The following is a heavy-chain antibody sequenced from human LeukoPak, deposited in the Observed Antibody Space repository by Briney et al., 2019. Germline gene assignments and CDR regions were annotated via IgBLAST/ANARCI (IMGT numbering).Heavy chain of an antibody. J-gene: IGHJ4*02. CDR2: ISGRGGTT. D-gene: IGHD1/OR15-1a*01. Sequence: GGSLRLSCAASGFTFSSYAMSWVRQAPGKGLEWVSAISGRGGTTYYADSVKGRFTISRDNSKITLYLQMNSLRAEDTAVYYCAKVRANRFASFDYWGQGTLVTVSS. CDR1: GFTFSSYA. V-gene: IGHV3-23*01. CDR3: AKVRANRFASFDY.